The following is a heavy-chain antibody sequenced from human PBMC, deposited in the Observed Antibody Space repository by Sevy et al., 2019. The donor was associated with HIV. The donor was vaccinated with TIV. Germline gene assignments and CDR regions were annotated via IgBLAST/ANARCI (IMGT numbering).Heavy chain of an antibody. J-gene: IGHJ3*02. Sequence: ASVKVSCKASGYTFTGYYMHWVRQAPGQGLERMGWINPNSGGTNYAQKFQGRVTMTRDTSISTAYMELSRLRSDDTAVYYCAREGPYCSSTSCYEAAFDIWGQGTMVTVSS. CDR1: GYTFTGYY. CDR3: AREGPYCSSTSCYEAAFDI. V-gene: IGHV1-2*02. CDR2: INPNSGGT. D-gene: IGHD2-2*01.